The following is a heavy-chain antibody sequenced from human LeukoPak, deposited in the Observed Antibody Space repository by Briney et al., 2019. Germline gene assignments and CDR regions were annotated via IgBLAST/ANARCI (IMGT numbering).Heavy chain of an antibody. J-gene: IGHJ6*04. Sequence: SESLSLTCTVSGGSISSYYWSWIRQPPGKGLEWVGSIYYSGSTNYNPSLKSRVTISVDTSKNQFSLKLTSVTAADTAVYYCARDAYVSYYYYGMDVWGKGTTVTVSS. CDR2: IYYSGST. CDR3: ARDAYVSYYYYGMDV. D-gene: IGHD3-16*01. CDR1: GGSISSYY. V-gene: IGHV4-59*01.